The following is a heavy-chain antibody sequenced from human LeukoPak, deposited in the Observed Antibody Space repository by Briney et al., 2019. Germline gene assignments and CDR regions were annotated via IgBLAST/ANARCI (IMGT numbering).Heavy chain of an antibody. D-gene: IGHD6-19*01. J-gene: IGHJ3*02. V-gene: IGHV3-21*01. Sequence: GGSLRLSCAASGFTFSSYSMNWVRQAPGKGLEWVSSISSSSSYIYYADSVKGRFTISRDNAKNSLYRQMNSLRAEDTAVYYCARGLLAVARSGAFDIWGQGTMVTVSS. CDR1: GFTFSSYS. CDR3: ARGLLAVARSGAFDI. CDR2: ISSSSSYI.